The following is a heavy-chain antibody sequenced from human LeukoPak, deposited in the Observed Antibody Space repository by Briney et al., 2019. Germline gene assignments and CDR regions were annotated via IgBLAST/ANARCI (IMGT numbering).Heavy chain of an antibody. CDR1: GFTFSSYW. CDR2: IKQDGSEK. V-gene: IGHV3-7*01. J-gene: IGHJ4*02. Sequence: GGSLRLSCAASGFTFSSYWMSWVRQAPGKGLEWVANIKQDGSEKYYVDSVNGRFTISRDSTKNSLFLQMNSLRAEDTAVYYCARVKAAALMAIDYWGQGTLVTVSS. D-gene: IGHD6-13*01. CDR3: ARVKAAALMAIDY.